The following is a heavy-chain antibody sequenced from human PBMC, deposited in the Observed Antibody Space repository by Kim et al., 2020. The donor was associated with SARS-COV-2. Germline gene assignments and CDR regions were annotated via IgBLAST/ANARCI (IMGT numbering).Heavy chain of an antibody. Sequence: SETLSLTCAVYGGSFSGYYWSWIRQPPGKGLEWIGEIYHSGTTKYNPSLKSRVTISLDTAKNQFSLKLSSVTAADTAVYFCARSRYHAPSSFWVRFDPWGQGTLVTVS. J-gene: IGHJ5*02. CDR1: GGSFSGYY. V-gene: IGHV4-34*01. D-gene: IGHD6-13*01. CDR3: ARSRYHAPSSFWVRFDP. CDR2: IYHSGTT.